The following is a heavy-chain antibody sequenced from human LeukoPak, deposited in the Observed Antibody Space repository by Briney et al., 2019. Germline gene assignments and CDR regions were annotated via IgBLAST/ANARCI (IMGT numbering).Heavy chain of an antibody. CDR1: GFSFNTYS. J-gene: IGHJ4*02. D-gene: IGHD6-13*01. CDR2: ISSSSTYI. Sequence: PGGSLRLSCAASGFSFNTYSMNWVRQAPGKGLEWVSSISSSSTYIYFADSVKGRFTVSRDNAKNSLYLQMNSLRAEDTALYYCAKDSLGYSSSPLDYWGQGTLVTVSS. V-gene: IGHV3-21*04. CDR3: AKDSLGYSSSPLDY.